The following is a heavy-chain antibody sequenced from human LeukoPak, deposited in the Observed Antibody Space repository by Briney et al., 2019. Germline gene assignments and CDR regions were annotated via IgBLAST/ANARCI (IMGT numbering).Heavy chain of an antibody. Sequence: GGSLRLSCAASGFTFITYAMIWVRQAPGKGLEWVSSISSSSSTKYYADSVKGRFTISRDNANNSLYLQVASLRDEDTAIYHCARMRGPTTGALDIWGPGTMVAVSS. CDR1: GFTFITYA. D-gene: IGHD1-26*01. J-gene: IGHJ3*02. CDR2: ISSSSSTK. CDR3: ARMRGPTTGALDI. V-gene: IGHV3-48*02.